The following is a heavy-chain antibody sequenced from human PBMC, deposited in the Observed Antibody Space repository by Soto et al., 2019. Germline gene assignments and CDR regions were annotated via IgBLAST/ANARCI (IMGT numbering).Heavy chain of an antibody. Sequence: GGSLRLSCAASGFTFSIYSMNWVRQAPGKGLEWVSSISSSSSYIYYADSVKGRFTISRDNAKNSLYLQMNSLRAEDTAVYYCARESPYCSGGSCSIDYWGQGTLVTVSS. J-gene: IGHJ4*02. D-gene: IGHD2-15*01. V-gene: IGHV3-21*01. CDR2: ISSSSSYI. CDR3: ARESPYCSGGSCSIDY. CDR1: GFTFSIYS.